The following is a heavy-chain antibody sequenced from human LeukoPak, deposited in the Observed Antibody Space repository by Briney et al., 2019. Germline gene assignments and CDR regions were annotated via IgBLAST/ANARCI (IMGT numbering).Heavy chain of an antibody. CDR3: ARGYRFSRTDYGMDV. CDR1: GYTFTTYY. Sequence: ASVKVSCKASGYTFTTYYMHWVRQAPGQGLEWMGWINPNSGGTNYAQKFQGRVTMTRDTSISTAYMELSRLRSDDTAVYYCARGYRFSRTDYGMDVWGQGTTVTVSS. J-gene: IGHJ6*02. V-gene: IGHV1-2*02. D-gene: IGHD1-26*01. CDR2: INPNSGGT.